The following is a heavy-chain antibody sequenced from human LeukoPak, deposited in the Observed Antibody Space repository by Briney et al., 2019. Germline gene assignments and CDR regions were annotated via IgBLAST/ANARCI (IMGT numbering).Heavy chain of an antibody. D-gene: IGHD3-16*01. Sequence: GGSLRLSCAASGFTFSSYSMNRVRQAPGKGLEWVSSISSSSSYIYYAGSVKGRFTISRDNAKNSLFLQMNSLRAEDTAVYYCAKGARLRLGEDFDYWGQGTLVTVSS. CDR1: GFTFSSYS. V-gene: IGHV3-21*01. CDR2: ISSSSSYI. J-gene: IGHJ4*02. CDR3: AKGARLRLGEDFDY.